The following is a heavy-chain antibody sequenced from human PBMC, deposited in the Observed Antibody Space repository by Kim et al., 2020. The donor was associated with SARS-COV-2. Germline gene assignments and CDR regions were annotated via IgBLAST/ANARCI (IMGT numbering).Heavy chain of an antibody. Sequence: GGSLRLSCAASGFTFSSYSMNWVRQAPGKGLEWVSSISSSSSYIYYADSVKGRFTISRDNAKNSLYLQMNSLRAEDTAVHYCAEGGYSYGAYYYYYYMDVWGKGTTVTVSS. CDR2: ISSSSSYI. CDR1: GFTFSSYS. V-gene: IGHV3-21*01. CDR3: AEGGYSYGAYYYYYYMDV. J-gene: IGHJ6*03. D-gene: IGHD5-18*01.